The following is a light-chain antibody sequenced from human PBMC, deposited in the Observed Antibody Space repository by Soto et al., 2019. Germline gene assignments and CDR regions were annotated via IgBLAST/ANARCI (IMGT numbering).Light chain of an antibody. CDR1: QSVSSGY. J-gene: IGKJ2*01. Sequence: EIVLTQSPGTLSLSPGERATLSCRASQSVSSGYLAWYQQKPGQAPRLLLYGASNRTTGIPDRFSGSGSGTDFTLTISRLEPEDFAVYSCQQYGSSPYTFGQGTKVDIK. CDR2: GAS. V-gene: IGKV3-20*01. CDR3: QQYGSSPYT.